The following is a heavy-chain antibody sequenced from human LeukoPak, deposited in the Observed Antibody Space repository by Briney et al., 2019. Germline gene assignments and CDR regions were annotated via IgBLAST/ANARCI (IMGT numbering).Heavy chain of an antibody. D-gene: IGHD2-21*02. V-gene: IGHV4-59*08. CDR2: IYYSGST. CDR3: ARRVVVTAATYDAFDI. J-gene: IGHJ3*02. CDR1: GGSISSYY. Sequence: PSETLSLTCTVSGGSISSYYWSWIRQPPGKGLEWIGDIYYSGSTNYNPSLKSRVTISVDTSLNQFSLKLSSVTAADTAVYYCARRVVVTAATYDAFDIWGQGTMVTVSS.